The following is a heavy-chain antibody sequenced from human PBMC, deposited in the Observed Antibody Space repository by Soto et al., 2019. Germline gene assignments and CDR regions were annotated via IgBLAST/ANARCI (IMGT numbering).Heavy chain of an antibody. CDR3: ARGSYGDYYSYDGMDV. D-gene: IGHD4-17*01. CDR1: RFIFSTYA. J-gene: IGHJ6*02. V-gene: IGHV3-30*04. CDR2: ISYDGRNE. Sequence: QVQVVESGGGVVQPGRSLRLSCAASRFIFSTYAMHWVRQAPGKGLEWVAGISYDGRNEYYADSVRGRFTISRDNPRNTLYLHMNSLRAEDTAVYYCARGSYGDYYSYDGMDVWGQGTTVTVSS.